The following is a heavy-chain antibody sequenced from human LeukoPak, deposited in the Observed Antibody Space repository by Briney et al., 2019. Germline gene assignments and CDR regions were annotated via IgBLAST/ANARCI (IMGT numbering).Heavy chain of an antibody. J-gene: IGHJ2*01. V-gene: IGHV4-59*01. CDR1: VGSISTYY. CDR3: ARGSGSYLHYFFDL. Sequence: SEALSLTCTVSVGSISTYYWSWIRQPPGKGLEWVWYIYYSGSTNYNPLFKSRATISVDSSKNQFSLKLPSVTAADTAVYYCARGSGSYLHYFFDLWGRGTLVTVSS. CDR2: IYYSGST. D-gene: IGHD1-26*01.